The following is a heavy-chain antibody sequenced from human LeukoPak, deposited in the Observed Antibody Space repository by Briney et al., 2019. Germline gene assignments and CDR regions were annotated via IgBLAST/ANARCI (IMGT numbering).Heavy chain of an antibody. CDR2: INHSGST. D-gene: IGHD5-12*01. Sequence: SETLSLTCAVYGGSFSGYYWSWIRQPPGKGLEWIGEINHSGSTNYNPSLKSRVTISVDTSKNQFSLKLSSVTAADTAVYYCAKGSGYEAQYYYYYMDVWGKGTTVTISS. V-gene: IGHV4-34*01. CDR3: AKGSGYEAQYYYYYMDV. J-gene: IGHJ6*03. CDR1: GGSFSGYY.